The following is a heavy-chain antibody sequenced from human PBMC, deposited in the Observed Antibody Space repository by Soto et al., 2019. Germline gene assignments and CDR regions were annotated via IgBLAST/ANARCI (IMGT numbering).Heavy chain of an antibody. V-gene: IGHV3-30*18. CDR2: ISYDGSNK. CDR1: GFTFSSYG. D-gene: IGHD6-13*01. CDR3: AKVEYSSSWYEYYYYGMDV. Sequence: PGGSLRLSCAASGFTFSSYGMHWVRQAPGKGLEWVAVISYDGSNKYYADSVKGRFTISRDNSKNTLYLQMNSLRAEDTAVYYCAKVEYSSSWYEYYYYGMDVWGQGTTVTVSS. J-gene: IGHJ6*02.